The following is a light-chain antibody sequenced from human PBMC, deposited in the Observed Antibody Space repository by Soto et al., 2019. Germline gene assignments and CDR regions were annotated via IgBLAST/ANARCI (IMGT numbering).Light chain of an antibody. CDR2: GAS. J-gene: IGKJ4*01. Sequence: EIVMTQPPATLSVSPGERATLSCRASRSISSNLAWYQQKPGQAPRLLIYGASTRATGIPATFSGSGSGTEFILTISSLQSEDFAVYYCQQYHKWPLTFGGGTKVDIK. CDR3: QQYHKWPLT. V-gene: IGKV3-15*01. CDR1: RSISSN.